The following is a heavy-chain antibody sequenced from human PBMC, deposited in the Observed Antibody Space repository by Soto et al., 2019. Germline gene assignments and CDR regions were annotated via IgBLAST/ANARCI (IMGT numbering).Heavy chain of an antibody. J-gene: IGHJ4*02. CDR2: ISGYNGNT. CDR1: GYMFSSYG. V-gene: IGHV1-18*01. CDR3: ARGVDVREVTSKPLFAY. D-gene: IGHD3-10*01. Sequence: QVQLVQSGVEVKKPGASVKVSCKTSGYMFSSYGISWVRQAPGQGLEWMGWISGYNGNTNYAQKVQGRVTMTTDTSRSTADMERRSRRSDGTTVYYCARGVDVREVTSKPLFAYWGQGTLVTVSS.